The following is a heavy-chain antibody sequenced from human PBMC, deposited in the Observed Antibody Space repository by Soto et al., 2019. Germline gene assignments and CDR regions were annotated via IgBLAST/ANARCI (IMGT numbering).Heavy chain of an antibody. J-gene: IGHJ6*02. CDR2: TYYRSKWYN. V-gene: IGHV6-1*01. CDR1: GDSVSSNSAA. D-gene: IGHD2-2*01. Sequence: TLSLTCAISGDSVSSNSAAWTWIRQSPSIGLEWLGRTYYRSKWYNDYAVSVKSRITINPDISKNQFSLQLNSVTPEDTAVYYCARDSAFYCSSTSCSRHYYYGMDVWGQGTTVTVSS. CDR3: ARDSAFYCSSTSCSRHYYYGMDV.